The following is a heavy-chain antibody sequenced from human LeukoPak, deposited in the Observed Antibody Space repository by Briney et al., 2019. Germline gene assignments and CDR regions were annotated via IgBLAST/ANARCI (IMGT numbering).Heavy chain of an antibody. V-gene: IGHV3-23*01. CDR1: GFTFNTYA. Sequence: GGSLRLSCAASGFTFNTYAMTWVHQAPGKGLEWVSTIDGGGGSTSSADSVKGRFTISRDNSKNTLYPQMNSLRAEDTAIYSCARDYVSVSYSPPPILTDYWGQGTLVTVSS. J-gene: IGHJ4*02. CDR3: ARDYVSVSYSPPPILTDY. D-gene: IGHD2-15*01. CDR2: IDGGGGST.